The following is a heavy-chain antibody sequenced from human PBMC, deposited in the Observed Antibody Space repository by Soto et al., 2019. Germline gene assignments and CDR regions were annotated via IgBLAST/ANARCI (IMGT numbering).Heavy chain of an antibody. D-gene: IGHD3-10*01. V-gene: IGHV4-59*01. CDR1: GNSISSYF. Sequence: SETLSLTCSVSGNSISSYFRSWIRQTPGKGLEWVGFIYSSGDTQYNPSLESRATISLDTSKSQFSLRLRSVTAADTAMYYCVTCRSALYGDAFDFWGRGTMVTV. CDR3: VTCRSALYGDAFDF. J-gene: IGHJ3*01. CDR2: IYSSGDT.